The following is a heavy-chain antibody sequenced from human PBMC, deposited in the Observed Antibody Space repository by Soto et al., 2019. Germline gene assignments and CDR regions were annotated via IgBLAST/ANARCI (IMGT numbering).Heavy chain of an antibody. V-gene: IGHV4-31*03. Sequence: QVQLQESGPGLVKPSQTLSLTCTVTGGSISSGGYYWSWIRQHPGKGLEWIGYIYYSGSPYYTPTLKRRVTVSVDRSKNQVSLKLSSVTAADTAVYYCARGFPEESSGHYYVFDYWGQGILVTVSS. D-gene: IGHD3-22*01. CDR3: ARGFPEESSGHYYVFDY. J-gene: IGHJ4*02. CDR2: IYYSGSP. CDR1: GGSISSGGYY.